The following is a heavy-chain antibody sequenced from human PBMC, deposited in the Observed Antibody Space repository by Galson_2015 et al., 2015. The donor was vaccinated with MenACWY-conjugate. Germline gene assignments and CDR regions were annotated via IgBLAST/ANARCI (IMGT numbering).Heavy chain of an antibody. J-gene: IGHJ4*02. CDR3: ARDSGALDY. Sequence: SETLSLTCTVSGASISSYYWSWIRQPPGEGLEWIGYIYYSGTTNYNPSLKSRVTISVDTSKTHLALKLSSVTAADTAVYYCARDSGALDYWVQGTLVTVSS. V-gene: IGHV4-59*01. CDR2: IYYSGTT. CDR1: GASISSYY.